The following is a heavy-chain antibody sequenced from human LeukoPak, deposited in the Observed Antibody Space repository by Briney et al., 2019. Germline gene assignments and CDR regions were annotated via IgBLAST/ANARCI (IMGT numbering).Heavy chain of an antibody. Sequence: SETLSLTCTVSGGSISSGGYYWSWIRQHPGKGLEWIGYIYYSGSTYYNPSLKSRVTISVDTSKNQFSLKLSSVTAADTAVCYCARDYSSGYDDAFDIWGQGTMVTVSS. CDR3: ARDYSSGYDDAFDI. CDR2: IYYSGST. CDR1: GGSISSGGYY. D-gene: IGHD3-22*01. V-gene: IGHV4-31*03. J-gene: IGHJ3*02.